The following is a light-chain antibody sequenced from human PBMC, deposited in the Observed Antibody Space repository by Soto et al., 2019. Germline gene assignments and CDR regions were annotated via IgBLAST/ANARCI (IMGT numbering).Light chain of an antibody. CDR1: SSDIGSYDH. Sequence: QSALTQPASVSGSPGQSITISCSGTSSDIGSYDHVAWYQQFPGKSPKLIIYAVSDRPSGVSDRFSGSKSGNTASLTISGLQAEDEAEYFCCTYASTSTSLVFGTGTKVTVL. V-gene: IGLV2-23*02. CDR3: CTYASTSTSLV. J-gene: IGLJ1*01. CDR2: AVS.